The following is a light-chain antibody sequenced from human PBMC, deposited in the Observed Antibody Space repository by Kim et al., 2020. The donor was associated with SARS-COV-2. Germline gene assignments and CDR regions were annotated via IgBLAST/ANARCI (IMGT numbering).Light chain of an antibody. CDR2: GAS. Sequence: ESVLTQSPGTLSLSPGERATLSCRASQSVSSIYLAWYQQKPGQAPRLLIYGASSRATGIPDRFSGSGSGTDFTLTISRLEPEDFAVYYCQQYVSSPWTFGQGTKVDLK. CDR3: QQYVSSPWT. J-gene: IGKJ1*01. V-gene: IGKV3-20*01. CDR1: QSVSSIY.